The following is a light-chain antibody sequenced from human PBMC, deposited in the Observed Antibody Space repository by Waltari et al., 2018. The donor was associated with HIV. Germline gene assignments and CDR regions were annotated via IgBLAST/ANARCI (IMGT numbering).Light chain of an antibody. Sequence: QSVLTQPPSVSGAPGQRVTISCTGSSSNIGAGYDVHWYQQLPGTAPKLLIYGNSNRPSGVPDRCSGSKSVTSASLAITGLQAEDEADYYCQSYDSSLSGWVFGGGTKLTVL. CDR2: GNS. CDR1: SSNIGAGYD. CDR3: QSYDSSLSGWV. V-gene: IGLV1-40*01. J-gene: IGLJ2*01.